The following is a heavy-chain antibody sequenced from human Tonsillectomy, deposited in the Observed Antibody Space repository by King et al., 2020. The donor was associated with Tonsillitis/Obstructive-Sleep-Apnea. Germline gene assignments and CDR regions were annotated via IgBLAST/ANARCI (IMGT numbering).Heavy chain of an antibody. D-gene: IGHD3-3*01. Sequence: VQLVESGGGLVQPGGSLRLSCAASGFTFSSYAMSWVRQAPGKGLEWVSAISGTDGGTYYADSVKGRFTISRENSKSTLYLQMNSLRAEDTAIYYCAKDHYDFWSGYYTGDNYWGQGTLVTVSS. J-gene: IGHJ4*02. CDR2: ISGTDGGT. CDR3: AKDHYDFWSGYYTGDNY. V-gene: IGHV3-23*04. CDR1: GFTFSSYA.